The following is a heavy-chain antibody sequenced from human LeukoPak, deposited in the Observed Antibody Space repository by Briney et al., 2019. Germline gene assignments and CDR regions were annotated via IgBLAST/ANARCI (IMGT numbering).Heavy chain of an antibody. CDR3: ARDVPLSFFIPLTLYFDL. CDR2: ISAYNGNT. D-gene: IGHD3-16*01. J-gene: IGHJ2*01. Sequence: GASVKVSCKASGYTFTSYGISWVRQAPGQGLEWMGWISAYNGNTNYAQKLQGRVTMTTDTSTSTAYMELRSLRSDDTAVYYCARDVPLSFFIPLTLYFDLWGRGTLVTVSS. CDR1: GYTFTSYG. V-gene: IGHV1-18*01.